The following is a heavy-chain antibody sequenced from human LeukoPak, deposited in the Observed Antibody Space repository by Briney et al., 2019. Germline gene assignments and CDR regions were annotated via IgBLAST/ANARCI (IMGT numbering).Heavy chain of an antibody. J-gene: IGHJ5*02. V-gene: IGHV4-34*01. CDR1: GGSFSGYY. Sequence: PSETLSLTCAVYGGSFSGYYWSWIRQPPGKGLEWIGEINHSGSTNYNPPLKSRVTISVDTSKNQFSLKLSSVTAADTAVYYCARGYGDYVLGKTNWFDPWGQGTLVTVSS. D-gene: IGHD4-17*01. CDR2: INHSGST. CDR3: ARGYGDYVLGKTNWFDP.